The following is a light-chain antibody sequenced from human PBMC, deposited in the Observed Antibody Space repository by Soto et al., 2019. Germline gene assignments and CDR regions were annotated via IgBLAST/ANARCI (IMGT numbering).Light chain of an antibody. J-gene: IGKJ1*01. CDR1: QSVSSSY. CDR2: GPS. V-gene: IGKV3-20*01. CDR3: QQYGTSSWT. Sequence: EIVLTQSPGTLSLSPGERATLSCKASQSVSSSYLAWYQQKPGQAPRLLIYGPSSRATGIPDRFSGSGSGTDFTLTISRLEPEDFAVYYCQQYGTSSWTFGQGTKVDNK.